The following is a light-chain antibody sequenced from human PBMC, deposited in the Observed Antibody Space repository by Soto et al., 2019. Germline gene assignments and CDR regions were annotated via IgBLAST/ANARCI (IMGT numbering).Light chain of an antibody. CDR2: DVS. CDR1: SSDVGGYNY. Sequence: QSALTQPASVSGSPGQSITISCTGTSSDVGGYNYVSWYQQHPGKAPKFMIYDVSNRPSGVSNGFSGSKSGNTASLTISGLQAEDEADYYCSSYTSSSTLYVFGTGTKLTVL. J-gene: IGLJ1*01. V-gene: IGLV2-14*01. CDR3: SSYTSSSTLYV.